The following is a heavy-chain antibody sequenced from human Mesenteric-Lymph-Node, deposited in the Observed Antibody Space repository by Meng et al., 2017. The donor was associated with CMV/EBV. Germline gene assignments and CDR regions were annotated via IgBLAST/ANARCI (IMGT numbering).Heavy chain of an antibody. CDR1: GFTFSNYW. CDR2: VNGDGSST. J-gene: IGHJ6*02. CDR3: ARDWGYYDFWSAYHYGMDV. D-gene: IGHD3-3*01. V-gene: IGHV3-74*01. Sequence: GESLKISCAASGFTFSNYWMHWVRQAPGKGLVWVSRVNGDGSSTSYADSVKGRFTISRDNAKNTLCLQMNSLRAEDTAVYYCARDWGYYDFWSAYHYGMDVWGQGTTVTVSS.